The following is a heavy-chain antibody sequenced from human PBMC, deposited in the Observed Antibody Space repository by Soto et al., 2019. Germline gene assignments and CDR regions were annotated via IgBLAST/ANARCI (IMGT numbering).Heavy chain of an antibody. CDR2: INHSGGT. D-gene: IGHD6-13*01. Sequence: QVQLQQWGAGLLKPSETLSLTCAVYGGSFSGYYWSWIRQPPGKGLEWIGEINHSGGTNYNPSLKSRVTISVDTSKTQFSLKLSSVTAADTAVYYCARHPAISRPRTNNSRLYGMDVWGQGTTVTVSS. CDR1: GGSFSGYY. CDR3: ARHPAISRPRTNNSRLYGMDV. J-gene: IGHJ6*02. V-gene: IGHV4-34*01.